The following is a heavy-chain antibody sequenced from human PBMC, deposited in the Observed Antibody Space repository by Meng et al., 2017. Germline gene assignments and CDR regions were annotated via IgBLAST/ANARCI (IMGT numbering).Heavy chain of an antibody. D-gene: IGHD6-13*01. Sequence: HLPLQGSGPGRVQPSEPLSLTCTVSGGSISSSSYYWGWSRQPPGKGLEWIGSIYYSGSTYYNPSLKSRVTISVDTSKNQFSLKLSSVTAADTAVYYCARDGIAAAGTGRSYFQHWGQGTLVTVSS. J-gene: IGHJ1*01. CDR3: ARDGIAAAGTGRSYFQH. V-gene: IGHV4-39*07. CDR2: IYYSGST. CDR1: GGSISSSSYY.